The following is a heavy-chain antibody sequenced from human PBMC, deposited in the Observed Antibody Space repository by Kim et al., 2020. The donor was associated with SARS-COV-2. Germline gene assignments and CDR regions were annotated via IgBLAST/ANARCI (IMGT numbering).Heavy chain of an antibody. D-gene: IGHD6-13*01. CDR2: ISYDGSNK. CDR1: GFTFSSYG. CDR3: AKDNRSPGYMDV. J-gene: IGHJ6*02. V-gene: IGHV3-30*18. Sequence: GSLRLSCAASGFTFSSYGMHWVRQAPGKGLEWVAVISYDGSNKYYADSVKGRFTISRDNSKNTLYLQMNSLRAEDTAVYYCAKDNRSPGYMDVWGQGTTVTVSS.